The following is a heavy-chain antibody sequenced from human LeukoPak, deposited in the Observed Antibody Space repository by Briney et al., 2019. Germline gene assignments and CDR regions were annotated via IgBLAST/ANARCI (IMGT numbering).Heavy chain of an antibody. Sequence: PSETLSLTCTVSGGSISSYYWSWIRQPPGKGLEWIGYIYYSGSTNYNPSLKSRVPISVDTSKNQFSLKLSSVTAADTAVYYCARAQTTVTQGPDAFDIWGQGTMVTVSS. CDR3: ARAQTTVTQGPDAFDI. D-gene: IGHD4-17*01. CDR1: GGSISSYY. V-gene: IGHV4-59*01. CDR2: IYYSGST. J-gene: IGHJ3*02.